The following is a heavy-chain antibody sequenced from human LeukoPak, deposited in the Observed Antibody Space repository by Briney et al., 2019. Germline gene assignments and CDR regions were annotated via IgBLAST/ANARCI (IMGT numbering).Heavy chain of an antibody. Sequence: ASVKVSCKASGYTFTGYYMHWVRQAPGQGLEWMGWINPNSGGTNYAQKFQGRVTMTRDTSISTAYMELSRLRSDDTAVYYCARDHFGSSSWYVEPWGQGTLVTVSS. CDR1: GYTFTGYY. J-gene: IGHJ5*02. CDR2: INPNSGGT. V-gene: IGHV1-2*02. CDR3: ARDHFGSSSWYVEP. D-gene: IGHD6-13*01.